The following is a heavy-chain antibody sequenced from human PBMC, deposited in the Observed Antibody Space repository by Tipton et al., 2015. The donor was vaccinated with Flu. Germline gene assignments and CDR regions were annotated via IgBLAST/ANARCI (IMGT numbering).Heavy chain of an antibody. CDR3: ARHTNKSNWFDP. V-gene: IGHV4-61*02. CDR2: IYTSGST. CDR1: GGSISSGSYY. Sequence: TLSLTCTVSGGSISSGSYYWSWIRKPAGKGLEWIGRIYTSGSTNYNPSLKSRVTISVDTSKNQFSLKLSSVTAADTAVYYCARHTNKSNWFDPWGQGTLVTVSS. D-gene: IGHD2/OR15-2a*01. J-gene: IGHJ5*02.